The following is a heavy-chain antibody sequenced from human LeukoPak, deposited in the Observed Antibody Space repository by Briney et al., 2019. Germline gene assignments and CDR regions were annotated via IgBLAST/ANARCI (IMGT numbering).Heavy chain of an antibody. CDR1: GYTFTSYD. CDR2: MNPNSGNT. Sequence: ASVKASCKASGYTFTSYDINWVRQATGQGLEWMGWMNPNSGNTGYAQKFQGRVTMTRNTSISTAYMELSSLRSEDTAVYYCARGKYCSSTSCSFYYYYGMDVWGQGTTVTVSS. D-gene: IGHD2-2*01. CDR3: ARGKYCSSTSCSFYYYYGMDV. J-gene: IGHJ6*02. V-gene: IGHV1-8*01.